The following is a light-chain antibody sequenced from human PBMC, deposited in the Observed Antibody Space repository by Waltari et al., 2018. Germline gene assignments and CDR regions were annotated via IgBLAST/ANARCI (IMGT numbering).Light chain of an antibody. CDR3: QQYDRFEYT. CDR1: QSLTTNY. V-gene: IGKV3-20*01. CDR2: GAS. J-gene: IGKJ2*01. Sequence: EIVLTQSPGTMSLSPGERATLSCRASQSLTTNYLAWYQQKPGQAPRLLIYGASDRATGIPDRFTGSGSGTDFTLTISRLEPEDFAVYFCQQYDRFEYTFGRGTKLEIK.